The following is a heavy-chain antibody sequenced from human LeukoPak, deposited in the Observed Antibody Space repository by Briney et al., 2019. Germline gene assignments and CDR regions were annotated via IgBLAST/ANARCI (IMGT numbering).Heavy chain of an antibody. D-gene: IGHD3-10*01. V-gene: IGHV1-3*01. Sequence: GASVKVSCKASGYTFTSYAMHWVPQAPGQRLEWMGWINAGNGNTKYSQKFQGRVTMTRNTSISTAYMELSSLRSEDTAVYYCARKRFGERRDLDYWGQGTLVTVSS. J-gene: IGHJ4*02. CDR3: ARKRFGERRDLDY. CDR1: GYTFTSYA. CDR2: INAGNGNT.